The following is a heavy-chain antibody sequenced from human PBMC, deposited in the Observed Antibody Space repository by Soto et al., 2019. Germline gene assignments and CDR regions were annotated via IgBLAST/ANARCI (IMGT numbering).Heavy chain of an antibody. CDR2: IYNGGGT. CDR1: GFTVCGKY. CDR3: ASTRGSSYDY. Sequence: GGSMRLSCAASGFTVCGKYMSWVRQAPGKGLEWVSVIYNGGGTYYADSVKGRFTISRDNSKNTLYLQMNSLRAEDTAVYYCASTRGSSYDYWGQGTLVTVSS. V-gene: IGHV3-53*01. D-gene: IGHD6-6*01. J-gene: IGHJ4*02.